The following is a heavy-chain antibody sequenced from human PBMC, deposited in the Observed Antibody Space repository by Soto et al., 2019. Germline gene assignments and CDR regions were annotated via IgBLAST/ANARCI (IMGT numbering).Heavy chain of an antibody. J-gene: IGHJ6*02. V-gene: IGHV4-39*01. CDR3: ARRMVRGIDYYYYYGMDV. Sequence: SETLSLTCTVSGGSISSSSYYWGWIRQPPGKGLEWIGSIYYSGSTYYNPSLKSRVTISVDTSKNLFSLKLSSVTAADTAVYYCARRMVRGIDYYYYYGMDVWGQGTTVTVSS. CDR1: GGSISSSSYY. CDR2: IYYSGST. D-gene: IGHD3-10*01.